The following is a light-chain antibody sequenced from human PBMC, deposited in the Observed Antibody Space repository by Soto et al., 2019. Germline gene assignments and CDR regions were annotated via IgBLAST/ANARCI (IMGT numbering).Light chain of an antibody. CDR1: ISDVGGYNY. CDR3: SSYAGSRNV. J-gene: IGLJ1*01. Sequence: QSVLTEPPSSPGSPGQSVAISCTGTISDVGGYNYVSWYQQHPGKAPKLMIYEVNKRPSGVPDRFSGSKSGKTASLTVSGLQAEDEADYYCSSYAGSRNVFGTGTKVTVL. V-gene: IGLV2-8*01. CDR2: EVN.